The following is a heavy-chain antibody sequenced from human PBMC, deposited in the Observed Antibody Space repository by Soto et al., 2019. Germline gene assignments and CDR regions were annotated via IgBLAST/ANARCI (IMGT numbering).Heavy chain of an antibody. J-gene: IGHJ4*02. V-gene: IGHV3-72*01. CDR3: TRVRLGRSRCSDY. CDR2: IKNKANSYTT. Sequence: EVQLVESGGGLVQPEGSLRLSCAASGFTFSDHYMDWLRQAPGKGLEWVGRIKNKANSYTTEYAAPVKGRFIISRDDSKTSVFLQMTRLKTDDTAVYYCTRVRLGRSRCSDYWAQGILVTVSS. CDR1: GFTFSDHY. D-gene: IGHD2-15*01.